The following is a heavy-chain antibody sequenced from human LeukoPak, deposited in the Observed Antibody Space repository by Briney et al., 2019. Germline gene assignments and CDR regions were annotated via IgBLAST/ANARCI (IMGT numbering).Heavy chain of an antibody. CDR1: GGSFSGYY. V-gene: IGHV4-34*01. CDR3: ARDLVGATGHNWFDP. Sequence: SETLSLTCAVYGGSFSGYYWSWIRQPPGKGLEWIGEINHSGSTNYNPSLKSRVTISVDTSKNQFSLKLSSVTAADTAVYYCARDLVGATGHNWFDPWGQGTLVTVSS. CDR2: INHSGST. J-gene: IGHJ5*02. D-gene: IGHD1-26*01.